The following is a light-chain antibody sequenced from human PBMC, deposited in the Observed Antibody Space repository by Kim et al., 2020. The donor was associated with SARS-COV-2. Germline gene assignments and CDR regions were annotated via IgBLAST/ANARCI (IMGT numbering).Light chain of an antibody. Sequence: SYELTQPPSVSVAPGKTARITCGGNNIGSKSVHWYQQKPCQAPVLVIYYDSDRPSGIPERFSGSNSGNTATLTISRVEAGDEADYYCQVWDSSSELVFGG. V-gene: IGLV3-21*04. J-gene: IGLJ2*01. CDR2: YDS. CDR1: NIGSKS. CDR3: QVWDSSSELV.